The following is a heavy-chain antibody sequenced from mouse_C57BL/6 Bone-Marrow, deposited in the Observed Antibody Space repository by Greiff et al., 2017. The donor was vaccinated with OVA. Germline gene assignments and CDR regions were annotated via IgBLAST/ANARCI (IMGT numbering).Heavy chain of an antibody. Sequence: QVQLKQSGAELVRPGTSVKMSCKASGYTFTNYWIGWAKQRPGHGLEWIGDIYPGGGYTNYNEKFKGKATLTADKSSSTAYMQFSSLTSEDSAIYYCARSGGYSFDYWGRGTTLTVSS. CDR2: IYPGGGYT. D-gene: IGHD3-1*01. V-gene: IGHV1-63*01. J-gene: IGHJ2*01. CDR3: ARSGGYSFDY. CDR1: GYTFTNYW.